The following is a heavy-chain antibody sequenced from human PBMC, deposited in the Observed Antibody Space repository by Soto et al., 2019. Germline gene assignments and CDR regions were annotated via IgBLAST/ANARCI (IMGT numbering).Heavy chain of an antibody. CDR2: ISTSGAAR. Sequence: GGSLRLSCVASGFTFSTDTMNWVRQAPGKGLEWVAHISTSGAARYYADSVKGRFTISRDNAKTSLYLQMDSLRNEDTAVYYCARFFGSGFDYWGQGTLVTVSS. V-gene: IGHV3-48*02. CDR1: GFTFSTDT. J-gene: IGHJ4*02. D-gene: IGHD6-19*01. CDR3: ARFFGSGFDY.